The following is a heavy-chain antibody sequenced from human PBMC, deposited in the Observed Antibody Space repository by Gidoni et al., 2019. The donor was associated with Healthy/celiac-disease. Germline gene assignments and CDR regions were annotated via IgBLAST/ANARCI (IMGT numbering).Heavy chain of an antibody. D-gene: IGHD2-15*01. Sequence: EVQLVESGGGLVKPGGSLRLSCAASGFTFRNAWMNWVRQAPGKGLEWVGRIKSKTDGGTTDYAAPVKGRFTISRDDSKNTLYLQMNSLKTEDTAVYYCTLSRRFGGRGPYYYYGMDVWGQGTTVTVSS. J-gene: IGHJ6*02. CDR3: TLSRRFGGRGPYYYYGMDV. CDR1: GFTFRNAW. CDR2: IKSKTDGGTT. V-gene: IGHV3-15*07.